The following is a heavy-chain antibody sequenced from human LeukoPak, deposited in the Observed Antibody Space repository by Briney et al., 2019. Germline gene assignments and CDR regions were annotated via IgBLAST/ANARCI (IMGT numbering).Heavy chain of an antibody. CDR3: ARGVGAFDY. V-gene: IGHV4-39*01. Sequence: SETLSLTCTVSGGSISSSSYNWAWIRQPPGKGLEWIGNIDNIGSTYYNPSLQSRVTISVDKSKDQLSLKLNSVTAADTAVYYCARGVGAFDYWGQGTLVTVSS. J-gene: IGHJ4*02. CDR1: GGSISSSSYN. D-gene: IGHD1-26*01. CDR2: IDNIGST.